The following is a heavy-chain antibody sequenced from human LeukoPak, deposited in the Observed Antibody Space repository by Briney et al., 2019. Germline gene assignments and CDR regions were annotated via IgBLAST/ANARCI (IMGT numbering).Heavy chain of an antibody. CDR2: TYYTGTT. Sequence: SETLSLTCTVSGGSISPDYWSWIPQPPGKGLEWIGYTYYTGTTNYNPSLKSRVTISVETSKNQFSLNLGSVTAADTAVYYCARDRPGESSLDYWGQGILVTVSS. J-gene: IGHJ4*02. CDR1: GGSISPDY. V-gene: IGHV4-59*01. D-gene: IGHD3-10*01. CDR3: ARDRPGESSLDY.